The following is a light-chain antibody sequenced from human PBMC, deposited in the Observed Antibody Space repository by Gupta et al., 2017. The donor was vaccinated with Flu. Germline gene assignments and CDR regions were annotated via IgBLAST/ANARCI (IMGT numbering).Light chain of an antibody. CDR3: NSYAGSNNLV. J-gene: IGLJ2*01. Sequence: QSALTQPPSASGSPGQSVTISCTGTSSDVGGYNYVSWYQQHPGKAPKLMIYEVIKRPSGVPDRFSGSKSGNMASLTVSGLQAEDEADYYCNSYAGSNNLVFGGGTKLTVL. CDR2: EVI. V-gene: IGLV2-8*01. CDR1: SSDVGGYNY.